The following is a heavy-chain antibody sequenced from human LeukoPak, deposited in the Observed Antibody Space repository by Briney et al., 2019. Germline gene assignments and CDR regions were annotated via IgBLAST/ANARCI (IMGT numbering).Heavy chain of an antibody. CDR3: ARGRESDCSSASCYDEFDY. D-gene: IGHD2-2*01. CDR2: INHSGST. J-gene: IGHJ4*02. CDR1: GGSFSGYY. Sequence: SETLSLTCAVYGGSFSGYYWSWIRQPPGKGLEWIGEINHSGSTNYKPSLKSRVTISVDTSKNQFSLKLSSVTAADTAVYYCARGRESDCSSASCYDEFDYWGQGTLVTVSS. V-gene: IGHV4-34*01.